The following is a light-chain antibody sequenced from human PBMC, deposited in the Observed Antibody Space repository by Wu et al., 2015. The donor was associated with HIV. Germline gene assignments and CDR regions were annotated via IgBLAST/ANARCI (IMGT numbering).Light chain of an antibody. CDR1: QDISSY. J-gene: IGKJ3*01. CDR2: DSS. Sequence: DIQMTQFPSSLSASVGDRVTISCQASQDISSYLNWYQQKPGKAPRLLISDSSSLETGVPSRFSGSGSGTHFTLTISGLQPEDVATYYCQQFQNLPLTFGPGTKLDVQ. V-gene: IGKV1-33*01. CDR3: QQFQNLPLT.